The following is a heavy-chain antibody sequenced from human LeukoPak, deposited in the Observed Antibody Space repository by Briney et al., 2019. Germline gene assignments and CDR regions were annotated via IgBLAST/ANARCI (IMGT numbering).Heavy chain of an antibody. Sequence: PSETLSLTCTVSGASVNNFYWSWIRQAPGKGLEWIGHIFNTGSANYNPSLKSRVSISLDTSKNQVSLQLSSVTAADTAVYYCARELKLRHGALDIWGQGTLVAVSS. D-gene: IGHD1-7*01. CDR1: GASVNNFY. J-gene: IGHJ3*02. V-gene: IGHV4-59*02. CDR3: ARELKLRHGALDI. CDR2: IFNTGSA.